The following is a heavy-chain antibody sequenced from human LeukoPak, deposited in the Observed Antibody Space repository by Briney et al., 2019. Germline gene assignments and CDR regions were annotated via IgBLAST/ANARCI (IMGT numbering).Heavy chain of an antibody. Sequence: SVKVSCKASGGTFSSYAISWVRQAPGQGLEWMGGIIPIFGTANYAQKFQGRVTMTSDTSETTVYMEVRSLTSEDTAVYYCARTPPKGDIDTWGQGTMITVSS. CDR1: GGTFSSYA. J-gene: IGHJ5*02. CDR2: IIPIFGTA. CDR3: ARTPPKGDIDT. D-gene: IGHD2-21*02. V-gene: IGHV1-69*05.